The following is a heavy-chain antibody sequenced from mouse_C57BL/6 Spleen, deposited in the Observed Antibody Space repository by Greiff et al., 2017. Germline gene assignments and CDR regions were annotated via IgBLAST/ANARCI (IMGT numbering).Heavy chain of an antibody. V-gene: IGHV1-55*01. J-gene: IGHJ3*01. CDR3: ARYFSASLLPSY. Sequence: QVQLQQPGAELVKPGASVKMSCKASGYTFTSYWITWVKQRPGQGLEWIGDIYPGSGSTNYNEKFKSQATLTVDTSSSTAYMQLSSLTSEDSAVYYCARYFSASLLPSYWGQGTLVTVSA. CDR2: IYPGSGST. D-gene: IGHD6-1*01. CDR1: GYTFTSYW.